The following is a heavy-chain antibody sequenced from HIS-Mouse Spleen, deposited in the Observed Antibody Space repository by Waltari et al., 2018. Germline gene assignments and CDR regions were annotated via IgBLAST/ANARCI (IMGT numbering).Heavy chain of an antibody. J-gene: IGHJ4*02. D-gene: IGHD4-4*01. CDR3: ARGHDYSNYFDY. CDR1: GTTFTSSH. V-gene: IGHV1-8*01. Sequence: QAQLVQSGAEVKKPGASVKVPCKASGTTFTSSHINGVRQATGQGLEWMGWMNPNSGNTGYAQKFQGRVTMTRNTSISTAYMELSSLRSEDTAVYYCARGHDYSNYFDYWGQGTLVTVSS. CDR2: MNPNSGNT.